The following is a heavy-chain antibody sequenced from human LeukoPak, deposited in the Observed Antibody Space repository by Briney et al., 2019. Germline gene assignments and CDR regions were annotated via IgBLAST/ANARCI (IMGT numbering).Heavy chain of an antibody. CDR1: GFIFKKYW. J-gene: IGHJ4*03. CDR3: ARIGHDLYQTVDF. D-gene: IGHD2-2*01. Sequence: GESLRLSCAASGFIFKKYWMNWVRQVPGKGLECLANIKEDGSETYYADSVKGRFTISRDNPKNLLFLQINSLRVEDTAVYYCARIGHDLYQTVDFWGNGNLITVSS. CDR2: IKEDGSET. V-gene: IGHV3-7*03.